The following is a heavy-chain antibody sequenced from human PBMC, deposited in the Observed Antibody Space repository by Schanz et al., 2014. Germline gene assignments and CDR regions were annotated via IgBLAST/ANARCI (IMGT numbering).Heavy chain of an antibody. CDR3: AKYTDSSGTRDY. J-gene: IGHJ4*02. V-gene: IGHV3-66*01. Sequence: EVQLVESGGGLVQPGGSLRLSCAASGFSVSSNSMTWVRQAPGKGLEWVSLIYSGVGTNYAGSVKGRFTISRDGSKNTLYLQMNSLKAEDTAVYYCAKYTDSSGTRDYWGQGTLVTVSS. CDR1: GFSVSSNS. CDR2: IYSGVGT. D-gene: IGHD6-19*01.